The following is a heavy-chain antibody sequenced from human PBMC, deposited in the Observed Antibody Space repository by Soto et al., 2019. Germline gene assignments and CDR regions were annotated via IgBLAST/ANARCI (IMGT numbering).Heavy chain of an antibody. D-gene: IGHD1-26*01. CDR2: IYYSGST. CDR1: GYSISSSNW. V-gene: IGHV4-28*01. Sequence: PSETLSLTCAVSGYSISSSNWWGWIREPPGKGLEWIGYIYYSGSTYYNPSLKSRVTMSVDTSKNQFSLKLSSVTAVDTAVYYCARTVVVGANHWFEPLGQRTLVNVSS. CDR3: ARTVVVGANHWFEP. J-gene: IGHJ5*02.